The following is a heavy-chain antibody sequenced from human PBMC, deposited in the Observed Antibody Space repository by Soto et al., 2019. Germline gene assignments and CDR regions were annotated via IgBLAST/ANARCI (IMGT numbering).Heavy chain of an antibody. CDR2: INYSGGT. Sequence: SETLSLTCAVYGGTFSSYCWNWIRQSPGKGLEWIGDINYSGGTNYNPSLKSRVTISVDTSKNQFSLQLDSVTAADTAVYYCARHVGSCTGGSCYLDAFDIWGQGTTVTVSS. V-gene: IGHV4-34*01. D-gene: IGHD2-15*01. CDR1: GGTFSSYC. CDR3: ARHVGSCTGGSCYLDAFDI. J-gene: IGHJ3*02.